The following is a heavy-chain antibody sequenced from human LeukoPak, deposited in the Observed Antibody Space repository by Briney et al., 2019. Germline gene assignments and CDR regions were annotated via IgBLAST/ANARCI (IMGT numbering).Heavy chain of an antibody. CDR2: ISYDGSNK. V-gene: IGHV3-30-3*01. D-gene: IGHD6-13*01. J-gene: IGHJ3*02. CDR1: GFTFSSYA. Sequence: PGRSLRLSCAASGFTFSSYAMHWVRQAPGKGLEWVAVISYDGSNKYYADSVKGRFTISRDNSKNTLYLQMNSLRAEDTAVYYCARDRLYSSSWLLGAFDIWGQGTMVTVSS. CDR3: ARDRLYSSSWLLGAFDI.